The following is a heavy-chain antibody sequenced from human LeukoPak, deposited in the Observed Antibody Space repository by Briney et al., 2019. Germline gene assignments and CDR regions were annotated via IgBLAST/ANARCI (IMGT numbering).Heavy chain of an antibody. J-gene: IGHJ4*02. Sequence: GGSLRLSRAASGFTFSSYAMSWVRQAPGKGLEWVSVSYTGGNTHYADSVKGRFTLSRDNSKNTVYLQMNSLRVEDTAMYYCASISDLLYYFDSWGQGTLVTVSS. CDR1: GFTFSSYA. V-gene: IGHV3-66*01. CDR3: ASISDLLYYFDS. CDR2: SYTGGNT.